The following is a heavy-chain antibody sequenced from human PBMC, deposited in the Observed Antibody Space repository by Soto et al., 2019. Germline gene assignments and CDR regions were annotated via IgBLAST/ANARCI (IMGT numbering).Heavy chain of an antibody. CDR1: GDSITSGDYY. CDR2: IFYSGST. Sequence: KTSATLSLTCTVSGDSITSGDYYWSWVRQPPGKGLEWIGYIFYSGSTYYKASLKSRVTISLDMSRNQFSLKLTSVTAADTAVYYCARAEVAVAGSGWFDAWGHGTLVTVSS. D-gene: IGHD6-19*01. J-gene: IGHJ5*01. CDR3: ARAEVAVAGSGWFDA. V-gene: IGHV4-30-4*01.